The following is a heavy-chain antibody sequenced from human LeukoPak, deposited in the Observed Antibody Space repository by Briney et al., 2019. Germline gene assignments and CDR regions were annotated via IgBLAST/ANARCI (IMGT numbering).Heavy chain of an antibody. J-gene: IGHJ6*02. CDR2: IIPIFGTA. V-gene: IGHV1-69*06. D-gene: IGHD6-13*01. CDR1: GGTFSSYA. CDR3: ARGVLHSSSWYTQPMDV. Sequence: SVKVSCKASGGTFSSYAISWVRQAPGQGLEWMGGIIPIFGTANYAQKFQGRVTITADKSTSTAYMELSSLRSEDTAVYYCARGVLHSSSWYTQPMDVWGQGTTVTVSS.